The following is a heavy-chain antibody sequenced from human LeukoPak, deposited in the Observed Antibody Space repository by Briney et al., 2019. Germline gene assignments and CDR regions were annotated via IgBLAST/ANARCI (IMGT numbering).Heavy chain of an antibody. Sequence: GGSLRLSCAASGFTFDDYGMSWVRQAPGKGLDWVSSISTSSGYIYYADSVKGRFTISRDNAKNSLYLQMNSLRAEGTAVYYCARDKAIAAAGTFDYWGQGTLVTVSS. CDR3: ARDKAIAAAGTFDY. J-gene: IGHJ4*02. CDR1: GFTFDDYG. V-gene: IGHV3-21*01. CDR2: ISTSSGYI. D-gene: IGHD6-13*01.